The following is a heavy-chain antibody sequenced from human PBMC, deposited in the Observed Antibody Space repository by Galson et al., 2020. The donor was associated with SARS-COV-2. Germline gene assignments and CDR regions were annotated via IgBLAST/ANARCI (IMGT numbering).Heavy chain of an antibody. V-gene: IGHV3-33*01. D-gene: IGHD3-10*01. CDR2: IWYDGSNK. CDR3: ARGSISHAFDI. CDR1: GITFSTYG. Sequence: GESLKISCEASGITFSTYGMDWVRQAPGQGLEWVAVIWYDGSNKYYADSVKGRFTISRDNSKNTLYLQMNSLRAEDTAVYYCARGSISHAFDIWGQGTMVTVSS. J-gene: IGHJ3*02.